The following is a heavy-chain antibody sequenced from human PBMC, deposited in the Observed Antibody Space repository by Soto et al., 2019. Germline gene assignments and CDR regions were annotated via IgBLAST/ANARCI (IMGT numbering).Heavy chain of an antibody. D-gene: IGHD3-9*01. V-gene: IGHV1-69*04. CDR3: ARDQELRYFDWSSS. CDR1: GGTFSSYT. J-gene: IGHJ4*02. CDR2: IIPILGIA. Sequence: SVKVSCKASGGTFSSYTISWVRQAPGQGLEWMGRIIPILGIANYAQKFRGRVTITADKSTSTAYMELSSLRSEDTAVYYCARDQELRYFDWSSSWGQGTLVTVSS.